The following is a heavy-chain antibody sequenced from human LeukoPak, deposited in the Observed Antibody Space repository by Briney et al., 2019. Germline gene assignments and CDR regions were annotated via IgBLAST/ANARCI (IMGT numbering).Heavy chain of an antibody. D-gene: IGHD6-19*01. CDR3: ARIGWPYYYYYYMDV. V-gene: IGHV1-2*02. J-gene: IGHJ6*03. Sequence: ASVKVSCKASGYTFTSYGISWVRQAPGQGLEWMGWINPNSGGTNYAQKFQGRVTMTRDTSISTAYMELSRLRSDDTAVYYCARIGWPYYYYYYMDVWGKGTTVTVSS. CDR2: INPNSGGT. CDR1: GYTFTSYG.